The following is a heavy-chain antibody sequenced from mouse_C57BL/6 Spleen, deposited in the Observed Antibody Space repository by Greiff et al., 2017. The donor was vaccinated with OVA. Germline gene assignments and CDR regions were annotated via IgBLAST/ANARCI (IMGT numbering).Heavy chain of an antibody. CDR3: ASDHHYYGSSRPFAY. Sequence: VQLVESGPGLVAPSQSLSITCTVSGFSLTSYGVDWVRQSPGKGLEWLGVIWGVGSTNYNSALKSRLSISKDNSKSQVFLKMNSLQTDDTAMYYCASDHHYYGSSRPFAYWGQGTLVTVSA. CDR1: GFSLTSYG. V-gene: IGHV2-6*01. D-gene: IGHD1-1*01. J-gene: IGHJ3*01. CDR2: IWGVGST.